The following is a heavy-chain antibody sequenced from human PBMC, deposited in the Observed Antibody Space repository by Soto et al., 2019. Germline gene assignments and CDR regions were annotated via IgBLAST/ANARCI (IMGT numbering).Heavy chain of an antibody. D-gene: IGHD3-3*01. CDR1: GGSISSSSYY. J-gene: IGHJ4*02. CDR2: IYYSGST. CDR3: ARGVTIFVVVPLIIEPHYFDY. Sequence: SETLSLTCTVSGGSISSSSYYWGWIRQPPGKGLEWIGSIYYSGSTYYSPSLKSRVTISVDTSKNQFSLKLSSVTAADTAVYYCARGVTIFVVVPLIIEPHYFDYWGQGTLVTVSS. V-gene: IGHV4-39*01.